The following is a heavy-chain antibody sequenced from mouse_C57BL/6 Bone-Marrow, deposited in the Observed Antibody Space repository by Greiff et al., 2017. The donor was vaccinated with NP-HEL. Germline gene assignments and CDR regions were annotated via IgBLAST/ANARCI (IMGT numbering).Heavy chain of an antibody. Sequence: EVKLEESGGDLVKPGGSLKLSCAASGFTFSSYGMSWVRQTPDKRLEWVATISSGGSYTYYPDSVKGRFTISRDNAKNTLYLQMSSLKSEDTAMYYCARDGYYYAMDYWGQGTSVTVSS. J-gene: IGHJ4*01. V-gene: IGHV5-6*02. D-gene: IGHD2-3*01. CDR1: GFTFSSYG. CDR3: ARDGYYYAMDY. CDR2: ISSGGSYT.